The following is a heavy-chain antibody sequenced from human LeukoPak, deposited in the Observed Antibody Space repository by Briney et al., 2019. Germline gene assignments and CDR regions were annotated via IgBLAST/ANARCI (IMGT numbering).Heavy chain of an antibody. CDR1: GFTFSGYS. D-gene: IGHD3-9*01. CDR3: AKGKRYFDWLPLDY. V-gene: IGHV3-9*01. CDR2: ICWNSGSI. J-gene: IGHJ4*02. Sequence: GGSLRLSCAASGFTFSGYSMDWVRRAPGRGRGWVSGICWNSGSIGYADSVKGRFTISRDNAKNSLYLQMNSLRAEDTALYYCAKGKRYFDWLPLDYWGQGTRVTVSS.